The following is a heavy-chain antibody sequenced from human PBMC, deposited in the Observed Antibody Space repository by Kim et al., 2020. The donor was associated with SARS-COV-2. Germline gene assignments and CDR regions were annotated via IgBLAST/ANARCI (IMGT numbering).Heavy chain of an antibody. J-gene: IGHJ4*02. D-gene: IGHD3-16*01. CDR3: ARGGRADY. CDR2: GSDK. Sequence: GSDKNYVDSVKGRFAISRDNAKNSLYLQMHSLRVEDTAVYYCARGGRADYWGQGTLVTV. V-gene: IGHV3-7*01.